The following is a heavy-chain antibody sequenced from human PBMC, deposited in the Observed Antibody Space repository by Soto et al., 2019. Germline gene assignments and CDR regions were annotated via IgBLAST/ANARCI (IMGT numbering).Heavy chain of an antibody. D-gene: IGHD3-3*01. CDR1: GGSISSGGYY. V-gene: IGHV4-31*03. J-gene: IGHJ4*02. Sequence: SETLSLTCTVSGGSISSGGYYWSWIRQHPGKGLEWIGYTYYSGSTYYNPSLKSRVTISVDTSKNQFSLKLSSVTAADTAVYYCASAIIEMANTDFWGQGTLVTVSS. CDR3: ASAIIEMANTDF. CDR2: TYYSGST.